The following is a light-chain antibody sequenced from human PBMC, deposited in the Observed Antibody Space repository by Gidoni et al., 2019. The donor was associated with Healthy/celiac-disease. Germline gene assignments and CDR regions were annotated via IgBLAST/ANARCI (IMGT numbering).Light chain of an antibody. Sequence: EIVLTQSPATLSLSPGERDTLSCRASQSVSSYLAWYQQKPGQAPRLLIYDASNRATGIPARLSGSGSGTDFTLTISSLEPEDFAVYYCQQRSTPLTFGGGTKVEIK. CDR1: QSVSSY. J-gene: IGKJ4*01. CDR2: DAS. V-gene: IGKV3-11*01. CDR3: QQRSTPLT.